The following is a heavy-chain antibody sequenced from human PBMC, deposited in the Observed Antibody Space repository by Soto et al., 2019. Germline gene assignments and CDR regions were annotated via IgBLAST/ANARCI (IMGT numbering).Heavy chain of an antibody. CDR2: IIPIFGTA. CDR1: GGTFSSYA. CDR3: ARDRSGYFWFDP. D-gene: IGHD3-3*01. V-gene: IGHV1-69*13. J-gene: IGHJ5*02. Sequence: SVKVSCKASGGTFSSYAISWVRQAPGQGLEWMGGIIPIFGTANYAQKFQGRVTITADESTSTAYMELSSLRSEDTAVYYCARDRSGYFWFDPWGQGTLVTVSS.